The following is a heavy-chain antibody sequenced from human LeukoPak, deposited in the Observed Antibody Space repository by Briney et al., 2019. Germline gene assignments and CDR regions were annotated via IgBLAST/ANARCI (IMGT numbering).Heavy chain of an antibody. CDR2: ISYDGGNK. CDR1: GFTFSSYA. CDR3: ARDRLDRYCSSTSCLGYFDY. Sequence: GSLRLSCAASGFTFSSYAMHWVRQAPGKGLEWVAVISYDGGNKYYADSVKGRFTISRDNSKNTLYLQMNSLRAEDTAVYYCARDRLDRYCSSTSCLGYFDYWGQGTLVTVSS. J-gene: IGHJ4*02. D-gene: IGHD2-2*01. V-gene: IGHV3-30*01.